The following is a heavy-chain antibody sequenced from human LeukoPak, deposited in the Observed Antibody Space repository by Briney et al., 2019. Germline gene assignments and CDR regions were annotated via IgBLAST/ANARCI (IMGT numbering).Heavy chain of an antibody. V-gene: IGHV4-59*01. CDR3: ARVSPIYGSSDY. J-gene: IGHJ4*02. CDR1: SGSISSYY. D-gene: IGHD3-10*01. Sequence: TXTVSSGSISSYYWSWIRQPPGKGMEWIGYIYYSGSTNYNASLKRRVTISVDTSKHQFSLKLSSVTAADTAVYYCARVSPIYGSSDYWGQGTLVTVSS. CDR2: IYYSGST.